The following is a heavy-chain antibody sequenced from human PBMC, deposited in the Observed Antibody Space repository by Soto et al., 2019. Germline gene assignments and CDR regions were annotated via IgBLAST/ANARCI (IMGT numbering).Heavy chain of an antibody. Sequence: HVQLVQSGTEVKKPGASVRVSCMVSGYTFTTYYIHWVRQAPGQGLEWMGWIDPRSGGTVYEQKFQGRVTMTRDTSISTVYMALSGLTSDDTALYYCATDDYGIFPYWGQGSLVTVSS. CDR2: IDPRSGGT. J-gene: IGHJ4*02. CDR3: ATDDYGIFPY. CDR1: GYTFTTYY. V-gene: IGHV1-2*02. D-gene: IGHD3-10*01.